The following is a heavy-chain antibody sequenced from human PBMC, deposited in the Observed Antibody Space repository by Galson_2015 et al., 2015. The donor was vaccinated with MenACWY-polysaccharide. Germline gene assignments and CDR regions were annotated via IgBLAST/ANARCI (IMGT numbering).Heavy chain of an antibody. CDR2: ISAGNGRT. J-gene: IGHJ4*02. V-gene: IGHV1-3*01. CDR3: ARDSYNLDY. D-gene: IGHD1-1*01. Sequence: SVKVSCKASGYIFTNYAMHWVRQAPGQSFEWMGWISAGNGRTEYSQKFQGRVTITRDTSASSAYMEVSSLRSEDTAVYYCARDSYNLDYWGQGTLVTVSS. CDR1: GYIFTNYA.